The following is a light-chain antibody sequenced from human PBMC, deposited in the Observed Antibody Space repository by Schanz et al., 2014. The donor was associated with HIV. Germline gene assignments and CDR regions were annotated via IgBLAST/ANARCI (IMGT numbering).Light chain of an antibody. CDR3: SSYTSSSSVV. CDR2: DVN. V-gene: IGLV2-14*03. Sequence: QSALTQPASVSGSPGQSITISCTGTSSDVGVYNYVSWYQHHPGKAPKLMIYDVNNRPSGASNRFSGSKSGNTASLTISGLQAEDEADYYCSSYTSSSSVVFGGGTKLTVL. CDR1: SSDVGVYNY. J-gene: IGLJ2*01.